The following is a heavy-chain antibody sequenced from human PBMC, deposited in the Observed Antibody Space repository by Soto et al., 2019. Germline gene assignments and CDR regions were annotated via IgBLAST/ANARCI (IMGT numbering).Heavy chain of an antibody. D-gene: IGHD3-10*01. CDR1: GYTFTSCG. J-gene: IGHJ4*02. CDR2: TSAYNGNT. Sequence: AASVKVSCKASGYTFTSCGISCVRQAPGQGLEWMGWTSAYNGNTNYAQKLQGRVTMTTDTSTSTAYMELRSLRSDDTAVYYCARVETYYYGSGTSNFDYWGQGTLVTVSS. CDR3: ARVETYYYGSGTSNFDY. V-gene: IGHV1-18*01.